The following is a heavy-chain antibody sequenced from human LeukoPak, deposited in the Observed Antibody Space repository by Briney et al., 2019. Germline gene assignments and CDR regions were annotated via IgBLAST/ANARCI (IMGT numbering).Heavy chain of an antibody. Sequence: PGESLRLSCAASGFPFSSYAMHWGRQAPGKGLGWVAVISYDGSNKYYADSVKGRFTISRDNSKNTLYLQMNSLRAEDTAVYYCARAWGWLQLGGAFDIWGQGTMVTVSS. V-gene: IGHV3-30-3*01. CDR3: ARAWGWLQLGGAFDI. J-gene: IGHJ3*02. CDR2: ISYDGSNK. CDR1: GFPFSSYA. D-gene: IGHD5-24*01.